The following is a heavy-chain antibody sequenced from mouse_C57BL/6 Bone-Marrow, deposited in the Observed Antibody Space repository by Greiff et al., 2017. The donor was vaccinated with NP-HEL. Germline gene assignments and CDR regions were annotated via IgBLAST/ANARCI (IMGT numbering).Heavy chain of an antibody. J-gene: IGHJ1*03. D-gene: IGHD1-1*01. V-gene: IGHV6-6*01. CDR2: IRNKANNHAT. CDR1: GFTFSDAW. Sequence: EVKLEESGGGLVQPGGSMKLSCAASGFTFSDAWMDWVRQSPEKGLEWVAEIRNKANNHATYYAASVKGRFTISRDDSKSSVYLQMNSLRAEDTGIYYCTRDYGSSYWYFDVWGTGTTVTVSS. CDR3: TRDYGSSYWYFDV.